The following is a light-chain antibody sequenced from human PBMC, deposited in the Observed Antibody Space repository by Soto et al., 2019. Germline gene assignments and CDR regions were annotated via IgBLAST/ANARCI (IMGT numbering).Light chain of an antibody. Sequence: EIVMTQSPVILSVSPGERATLSCRASQSVRSNLAWYQQKPGQAPRLLMYDASTRATGIPARFSGSGSGTEFTLNISSLQSEDFAVYYCQQYNYWPTWTFGPG. CDR3: QQYNYWPTWT. CDR1: QSVRSN. CDR2: DAS. J-gene: IGKJ1*01. V-gene: IGKV3-15*01.